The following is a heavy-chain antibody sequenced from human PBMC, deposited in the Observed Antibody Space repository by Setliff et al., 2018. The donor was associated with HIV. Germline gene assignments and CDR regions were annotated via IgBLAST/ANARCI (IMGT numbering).Heavy chain of an antibody. V-gene: IGHV4-59*08. CDR1: GDSMNNFS. Sequence: SETLSLTCTVSGDSMNNFSWSWVRQPPGKGLEWVGYVYYTGGANYNPSLDSRVTISIDTSKNRFSLRLSSMTAADTAVYYCARHYFDSGSPFNFWGQGAPVTVSA. D-gene: IGHD3-10*01. CDR2: VYYTGGA. CDR3: ARHYFDSGSPFNF. J-gene: IGHJ4*02.